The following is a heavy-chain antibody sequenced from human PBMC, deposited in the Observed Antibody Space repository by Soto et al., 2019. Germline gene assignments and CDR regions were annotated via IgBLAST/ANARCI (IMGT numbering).Heavy chain of an antibody. CDR1: RFTFDDYT. Sequence: EVQLVESGGALVQPGRSLRLSCAASRFTFDDYTMHWVRQAPGKGLEWVSGISWNSDNKGYADSVKGRFTISRDNAKNSLYLQMNSLRPEDTALYYCAKGGSGNYYYYYAVDGWGQGTKVTVSS. CDR3: AKGGSGNYYYYYAVDG. V-gene: IGHV3-9*01. J-gene: IGHJ6*02. D-gene: IGHD3-16*01. CDR2: ISWNSDNK.